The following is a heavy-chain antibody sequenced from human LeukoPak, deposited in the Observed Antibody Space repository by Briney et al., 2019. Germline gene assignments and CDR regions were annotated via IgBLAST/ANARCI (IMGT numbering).Heavy chain of an antibody. Sequence: GSSVTVSFKSSGCTFSSYAISWVRQAPGQGLEWMGRIIPIFGTANYAQKFQGTVTITTDESTRTAYMVLRRLRSEDRAVYCCAIYRQGAMDPWGEGTLVTVSS. J-gene: IGHJ5*02. D-gene: IGHD2-2*03. V-gene: IGHV1-69*05. CDR3: AIYRQGAMDP. CDR1: GCTFSSYA. CDR2: IIPIFGTA.